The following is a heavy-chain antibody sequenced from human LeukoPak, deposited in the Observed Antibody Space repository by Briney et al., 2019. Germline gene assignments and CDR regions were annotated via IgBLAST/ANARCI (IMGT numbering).Heavy chain of an antibody. D-gene: IGHD2-2*03. CDR1: GGPISSTTSY. Sequence: SETLSLTCAVSGGPISSTTSYWGWIRQPPGKGLEWIGRIYYSGSTFYNPSFKSRVTISVGTSKNQLSLRLSSVTAADTAVYYCARHGSTDYFDYWGQGTLVTVSS. V-gene: IGHV4-39*01. CDR3: ARHGSTDYFDY. J-gene: IGHJ4*02. CDR2: IYYSGST.